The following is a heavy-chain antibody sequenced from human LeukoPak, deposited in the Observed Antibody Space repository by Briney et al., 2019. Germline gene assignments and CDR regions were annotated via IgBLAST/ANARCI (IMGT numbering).Heavy chain of an antibody. Sequence: SETLSLTCTVSGVSISSYYWSWIRQPSGKGLEWIGCISYSGSSTYNPSLKSRVTISVDTSKNQFSLKVTSVTAADTAVYYCARGVTTGLDWFDPWGQGTLVTVSS. J-gene: IGHJ5*02. CDR3: ARGVTTGLDWFDP. CDR1: GVSISSYY. CDR2: ISYSGSS. V-gene: IGHV4-59*01. D-gene: IGHD2-21*02.